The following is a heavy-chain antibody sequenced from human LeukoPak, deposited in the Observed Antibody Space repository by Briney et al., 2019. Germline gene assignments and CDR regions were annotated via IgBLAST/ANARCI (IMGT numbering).Heavy chain of an antibody. J-gene: IGHJ3*02. D-gene: IGHD4/OR15-4a*01. CDR2: ISYDGSNK. Sequence: GGSLRLSCAASGFTFSSHAMFWVRQAPGKGLEWVAVISYDGSNKYYADSVKGRFTISRDNSKSTLYVQMKSLRGEDTAVYYCARESPDYRAFDMWGQGTMVTVSS. CDR3: ARESPDYRAFDM. V-gene: IGHV3-30-3*01. CDR1: GFTFSSHA.